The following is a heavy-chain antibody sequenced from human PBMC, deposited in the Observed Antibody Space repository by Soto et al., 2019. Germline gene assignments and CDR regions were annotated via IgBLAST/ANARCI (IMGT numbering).Heavy chain of an antibody. CDR3: ARRSPFYASENSRVDL. J-gene: IGHJ5*02. D-gene: IGHD1-7*01. Sequence: PSETLSLTCSVSGGSISNYGNYWGWIRRAPGLGLEWIRTMDYSGGTSYNPSLKSRVTISADTSNNQFPLRLSSVTAADTAVDNCARRSPFYASENSRVDLWGQGTPVTVSS. V-gene: IGHV4-39*01. CDR1: GGSISNYGNY. CDR2: MDYSGGT.